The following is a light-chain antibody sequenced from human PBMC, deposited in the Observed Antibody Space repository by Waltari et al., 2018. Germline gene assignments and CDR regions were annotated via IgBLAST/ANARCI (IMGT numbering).Light chain of an antibody. V-gene: IGKV3-11*01. CDR3: QQRSTWPSLT. J-gene: IGKJ4*01. CDR1: QSVNRH. Sequence: EIVLTQSPATLSLSPGERATLSCRASQSVNRHLVWYQQKPGQAPRLLIYDASNRSPGIPARFSGSGSATDFTHTISSLEPEDFAIYYCQQRSTWPSLTFGGGTKVEIK. CDR2: DAS.